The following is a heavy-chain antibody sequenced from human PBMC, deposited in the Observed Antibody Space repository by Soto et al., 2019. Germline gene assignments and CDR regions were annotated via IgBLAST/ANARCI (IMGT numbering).Heavy chain of an antibody. D-gene: IGHD4-17*01. Sequence: GESLKISCQVSGYTFTIYWIGWARQMPGKGLEWMGIIYPSDSDTRYSPSFQGQVTISADQSINTAYLQWDSLKASDTAIYYCARPANTVADHFDLWGQGTPVTVSS. CDR1: GYTFTIYW. J-gene: IGHJ4*02. CDR3: ARPANTVADHFDL. V-gene: IGHV5-51*01. CDR2: IYPSDSDT.